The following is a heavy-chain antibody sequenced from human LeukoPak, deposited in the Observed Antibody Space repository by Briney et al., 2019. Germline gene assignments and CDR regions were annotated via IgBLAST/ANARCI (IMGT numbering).Heavy chain of an antibody. J-gene: IGHJ4*02. CDR2: IYYSGST. V-gene: IGHV4-59*01. D-gene: IGHD3-22*01. CDR1: GGSISGYY. CDR3: ARATYYYDSGGYYYYFDY. Sequence: SETLSLTCTVSGGSISGYYWNWIRQPPGKGLEWIGYIYYSGSTSYNPSLKSRVTISVDTSKNQFFLKLSSVTAADTAVYYCARATYYYDSGGYYYYFDYWGQGTLVTVSS.